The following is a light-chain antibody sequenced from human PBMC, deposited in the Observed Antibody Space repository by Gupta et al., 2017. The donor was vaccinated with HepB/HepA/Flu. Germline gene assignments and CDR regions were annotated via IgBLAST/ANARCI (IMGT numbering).Light chain of an antibody. J-gene: IGKJ5*01. CDR3: QQSYGTHT. Sequence: DIQMTQSPSSLSASVGDRVTFSCRASQSVSNHLNWYQQKPGMAPKLLIYSASSLQSGVTPRFSGSGSGTHFTLTISRRRPEDFATYYCQQSYGTHTFGQGTRLDVK. CDR1: QSVSNH. CDR2: SAS. V-gene: IGKV1-39*01.